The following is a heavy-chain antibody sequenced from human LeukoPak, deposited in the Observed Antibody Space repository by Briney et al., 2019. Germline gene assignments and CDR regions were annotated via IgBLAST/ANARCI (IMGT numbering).Heavy chain of an antibody. CDR2: FDPEDGET. V-gene: IGHV1-24*01. CDR3: ATQEQWLVDRNFDY. D-gene: IGHD6-19*01. CDR1: GYTLTELS. Sequence: ASVTVSCKVSGYTLTELSMHWVRQAPGKGLEWMGGFDPEDGETIYAQKFQGRVTMTEDTSTDTAYMELSSLRSEDTAAYYCATQEQWLVDRNFDYWGQGTLVTVSS. J-gene: IGHJ4*02.